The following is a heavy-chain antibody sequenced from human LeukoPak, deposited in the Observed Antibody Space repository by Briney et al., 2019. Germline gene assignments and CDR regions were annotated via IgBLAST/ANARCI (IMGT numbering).Heavy chain of an antibody. Sequence: GGSLRLSCAASGFTFSSYSMNWVRQAPGKGLEWVSSISSSSSYIYYADSVKSRFTISRDNAKNSLYLQMNSLRAEDTAVYYCARDLVVIGRDAFDIWGQGTMVTVSS. CDR1: GFTFSSYS. J-gene: IGHJ3*02. D-gene: IGHD3-22*01. CDR3: ARDLVVIGRDAFDI. V-gene: IGHV3-21*01. CDR2: ISSSSSYI.